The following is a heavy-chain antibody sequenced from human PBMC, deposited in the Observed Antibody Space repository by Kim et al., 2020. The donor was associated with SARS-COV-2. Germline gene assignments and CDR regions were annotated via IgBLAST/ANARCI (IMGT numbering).Heavy chain of an antibody. CDR1: GGSISSGGYY. Sequence: SETLSLTCTVSGGSISSGGYYWSWIRQHPGKGLEWIGYIYYSGSTYYNPSLKSRVTISVDTSKNQFSLKLSSVTAADTAVYYCARDSPWYLAFDIWGQGTMVTVSS. CDR3: ARDSPWYLAFDI. D-gene: IGHD2-15*01. J-gene: IGHJ3*02. V-gene: IGHV4-31*03. CDR2: IYYSGST.